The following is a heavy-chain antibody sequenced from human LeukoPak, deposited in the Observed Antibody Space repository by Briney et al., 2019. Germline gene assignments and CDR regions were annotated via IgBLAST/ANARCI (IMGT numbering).Heavy chain of an antibody. CDR2: IYYSGST. V-gene: IGHV4-30-4*01. CDR3: ARFHGGNSEDAFDI. CDR1: GGSLSSGDYY. Sequence: SETLSLTCTVSGGSLSSGDYYWSWIRQPPGTGLEWIGYIYYSGSTYYNPSLKSRVTISVDTSKNQFSLKLSSVTAADTAVYYCARFHGGNSEDAFDIWGQGTMVTVSS. D-gene: IGHD4-23*01. J-gene: IGHJ3*02.